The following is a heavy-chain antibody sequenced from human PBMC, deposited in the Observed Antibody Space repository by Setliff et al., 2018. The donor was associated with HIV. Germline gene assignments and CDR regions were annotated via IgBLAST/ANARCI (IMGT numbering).Heavy chain of an antibody. Sequence: KTSETLSLTCAVYGGSFSGFYWNWIRQPPGKGLEWIGEINHSGSTNYSPSLKSRVTISVDTSKNQFSLRLSSVIAADTAVYYCARGPPGSSIGWYVGYWGQGTLVTVSS. D-gene: IGHD6-19*01. V-gene: IGHV4-34*01. CDR1: GGSFSGFY. CDR3: ARGPPGSSIGWYVGY. J-gene: IGHJ4*02. CDR2: INHSGST.